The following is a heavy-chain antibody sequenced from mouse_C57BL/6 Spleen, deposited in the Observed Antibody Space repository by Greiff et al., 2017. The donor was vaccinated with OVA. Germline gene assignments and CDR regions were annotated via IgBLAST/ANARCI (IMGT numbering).Heavy chain of an antibody. CDR1: GYTFTSYW. CDR3: ARGAYEYYFDY. Sequence: QVQLQQPGTELVKPGASVKLSCKASGYTFTSYWMHWVKQRPGQGLEWIGNNNPSNGGTNYNEKFKSKATLTVDKSSSTAYMQLSSLTSEDAAVYYCARGAYEYYFDYWGQGTTLTVSS. D-gene: IGHD2-14*01. J-gene: IGHJ2*01. CDR2: NNPSNGGT. V-gene: IGHV1-53*01.